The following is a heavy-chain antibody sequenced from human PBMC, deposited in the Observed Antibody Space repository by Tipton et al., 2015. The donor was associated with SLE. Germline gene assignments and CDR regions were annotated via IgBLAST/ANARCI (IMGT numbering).Heavy chain of an antibody. CDR2: IYAGGST. Sequence: GLVKPSETLSLICNVSGHSISSSYYWSWIRQPAGKGLEWIGRIYAGGSTKYNASLMSRITMSLDTSKNQFSLKLTSVTAADTAVYFCAREPTQTGYWYFDLWGRGTLVTVSS. CDR1: GHSISSSYY. D-gene: IGHD1-1*01. CDR3: AREPTQTGYWYFDL. V-gene: IGHV4-4*07. J-gene: IGHJ2*01.